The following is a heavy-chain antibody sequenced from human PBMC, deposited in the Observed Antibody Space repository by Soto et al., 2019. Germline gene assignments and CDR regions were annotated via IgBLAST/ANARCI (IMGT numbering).Heavy chain of an antibody. CDR2: IYHGEST. CDR3: ARVGPWVPYYYDSSPYTFENWFDP. D-gene: IGHD3-22*01. Sequence: PSETLSLTCALSGDSISSGYYWGWLRQPPGKGLEWMGSIYHGESTYYNPSLNSRVTLSIDMTNNHVSLILNSVTAADTAVYYCARVGPWVPYYYDSSPYTFENWFDPWGQGTLVTVSS. CDR1: GDSISSGYY. V-gene: IGHV4-38-2*01. J-gene: IGHJ5*02.